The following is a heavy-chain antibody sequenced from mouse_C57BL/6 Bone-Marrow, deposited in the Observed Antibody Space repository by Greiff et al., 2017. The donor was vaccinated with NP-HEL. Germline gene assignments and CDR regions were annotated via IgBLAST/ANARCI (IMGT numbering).Heavy chain of an antibody. V-gene: IGHV1-64*01. Sequence: QVQLQQPGAELVKPGASVKLSCKASGYTFTSYWMHWVKQRPGQGLEWIGMIHPNSGRTNYNEKFKSKATLTVDKSSSTAYMQLSSLTSEDSAVYFCDRNPAGSTFDYWGQGTTLTVSS. J-gene: IGHJ2*01. CDR1: GYTFTSYW. D-gene: IGHD1-1*01. CDR3: DRNPAGSTFDY. CDR2: IHPNSGRT.